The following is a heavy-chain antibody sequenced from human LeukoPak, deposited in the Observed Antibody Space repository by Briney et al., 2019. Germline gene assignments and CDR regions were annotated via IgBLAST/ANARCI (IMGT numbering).Heavy chain of an antibody. J-gene: IGHJ4*02. CDR2: ITYSSNYV. D-gene: IGHD6-19*01. CDR1: GFTFSSYN. V-gene: IGHV3-21*01. Sequence: GGSLRLSCTASGFTFSSYNMNWVRQAPGKGLEWVSSITYSSNYVYYADSVRGRFIISRDNAKNSLFLQMNSLRPEDTAVYYCARDRGAVTGTGSYRDYWGQGTLVTVSS. CDR3: ARDRGAVTGTGSYRDY.